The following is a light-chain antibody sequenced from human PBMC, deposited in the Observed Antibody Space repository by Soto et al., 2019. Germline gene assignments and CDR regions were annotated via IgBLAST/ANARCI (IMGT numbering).Light chain of an antibody. CDR1: QSVGSD. CDR2: GAS. Sequence: EIVMTQSPATLSVSPGERATLSCRASQSVGSDLAWYQQKPGQAPRLLIFGASTRATDIPARFSGSGSGTEFTLTISSLQSEDFAVYYCQQYSNWPPVLTFGGGTKVDIK. V-gene: IGKV3-15*01. J-gene: IGKJ4*01. CDR3: QQYSNWPPVLT.